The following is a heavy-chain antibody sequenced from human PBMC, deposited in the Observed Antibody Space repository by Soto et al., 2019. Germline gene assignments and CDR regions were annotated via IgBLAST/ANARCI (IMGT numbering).Heavy chain of an antibody. Sequence: GESLKISCKGSGFSFTTYWIGWVRQMPGKGLEWMGIIYPGDSDTKYSPSLQGQVSISADTSISTAYLQWTSLKASDTAMYYCARSRRGAYSSGWYSPSGYYNYGIDVWGQGTKVTVSS. CDR2: IYPGDSDT. D-gene: IGHD6-19*01. J-gene: IGHJ6*02. V-gene: IGHV5-51*01. CDR1: GFSFTTYW. CDR3: ARSRRGAYSSGWYSPSGYYNYGIDV.